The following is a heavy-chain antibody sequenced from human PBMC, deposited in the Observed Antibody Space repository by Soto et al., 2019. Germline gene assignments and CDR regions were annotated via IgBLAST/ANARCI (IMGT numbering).Heavy chain of an antibody. D-gene: IGHD1-26*01. V-gene: IGHV1-3*01. CDR3: ARIGQWELPGYYYYGMDV. CDR1: GYTFTSYA. J-gene: IGHJ6*02. CDR2: INAGNGNT. Sequence: ASVKVSCKASGYTFTSYAMHWVRQAPGQRLEWMGWINAGNGNTKYSQKFQGRVTITRDTSASTAYMELSSLRSEDTAVYYCARIGQWELPGYYYYGMDVWGQGTTVTVSS.